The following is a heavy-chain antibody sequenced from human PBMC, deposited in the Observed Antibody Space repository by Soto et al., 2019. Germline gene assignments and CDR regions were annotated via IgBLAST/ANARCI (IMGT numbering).Heavy chain of an antibody. D-gene: IGHD3-22*01. CDR3: AGSLYYYDSSGYLDY. CDR1: GYTFTSYG. CDR2: ISAYNGNT. Sequence: VASVKVSCKASGYTFTSYGISWVRQAPGQGLEWMGWISAYNGNTNYAQKLQGRVTMTTDTSTSTAYMELRSLRSDDTAVYYCAGSLYYYDSSGYLDYWGQGTLVTVSS. V-gene: IGHV1-18*04. J-gene: IGHJ4*02.